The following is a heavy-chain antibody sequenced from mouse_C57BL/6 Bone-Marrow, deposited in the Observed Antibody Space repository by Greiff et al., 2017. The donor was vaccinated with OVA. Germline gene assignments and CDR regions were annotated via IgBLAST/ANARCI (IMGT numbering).Heavy chain of an antibody. Sequence: QVQLQQPGAELVKPGASVKMSCKASGYTFTSYWITWVKQRPGQGLEWIGDIYPGSGSTNYNEKFKSKATLTVDTSSSTAYMQLSSLTSEDSAVYYCARREDYYGSSYRWYFDVWGTGTTVTVSS. D-gene: IGHD1-1*01. J-gene: IGHJ1*03. CDR3: ARREDYYGSSYRWYFDV. V-gene: IGHV1-55*01. CDR2: IYPGSGST. CDR1: GYTFTSYW.